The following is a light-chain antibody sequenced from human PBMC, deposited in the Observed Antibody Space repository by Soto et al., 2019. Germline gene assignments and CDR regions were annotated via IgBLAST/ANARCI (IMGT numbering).Light chain of an antibody. CDR3: QQYGSSPTWT. Sequence: ESVLTQSPGTLSLSPGERATLSCRASRSVSSNYLAWYQQKPGQAPRLLIYGASTRATGIPDRFSGSGSGTDFTLTISRLEPEDSVVYYCQQYGSSPTWTFGQGTKVEIK. CDR1: RSVSSNY. J-gene: IGKJ1*01. CDR2: GAS. V-gene: IGKV3-20*01.